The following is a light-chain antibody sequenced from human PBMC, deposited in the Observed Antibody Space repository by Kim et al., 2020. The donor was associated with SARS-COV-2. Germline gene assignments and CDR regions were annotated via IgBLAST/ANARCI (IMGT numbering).Light chain of an antibody. CDR3: HQTSRLPIT. CDR2: YAS. J-gene: IGKJ5*01. CDR1: QNIDND. Sequence: SVTTKEKVAITCRDSQNIDNDLHWYQQRPDQSPNLLIKYASQSLSGGPSRFRGSGSGTDFTLTIDSLEPEDVATYFCHQTSRLPITFGQGTRLEI. V-gene: IGKV6-21*01.